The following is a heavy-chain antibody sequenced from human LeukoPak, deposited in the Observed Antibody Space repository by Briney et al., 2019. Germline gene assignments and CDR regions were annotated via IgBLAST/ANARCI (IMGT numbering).Heavy chain of an antibody. CDR3: ARLGYDILTGYSYFDY. J-gene: IGHJ4*02. Sequence: PSETLSLTCAVSGGSISSSNWWSWVRQPPGKGLEWIGEIYHSGSTNYNPSLKSRVTISVDKSKNQFSLKLNSVTAADTAVYYCARLGYDILTGYSYFDYWGQGTLVTVSS. V-gene: IGHV4-4*02. CDR1: GGSISSSNW. CDR2: IYHSGST. D-gene: IGHD3-9*01.